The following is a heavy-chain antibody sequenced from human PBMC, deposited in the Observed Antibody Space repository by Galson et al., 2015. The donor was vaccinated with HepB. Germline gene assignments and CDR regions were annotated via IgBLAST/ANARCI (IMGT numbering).Heavy chain of an antibody. V-gene: IGHV3-23*01. Sequence: LRLSCAASGFTFSNYAMSWVRQAPGKGLEWVSGLSGSAFSTYSADSVKGRFTISRDDSKNTLSLQMNSLRAEDTAVYYCAKGNIGRHYYDTSAYYYANDAFGIWGQGTMVTVSS. J-gene: IGHJ3*02. CDR3: AKGNIGRHYYDTSAYYYANDAFGI. CDR1: GFTFSNYA. D-gene: IGHD3-22*01. CDR2: LSGSAFST.